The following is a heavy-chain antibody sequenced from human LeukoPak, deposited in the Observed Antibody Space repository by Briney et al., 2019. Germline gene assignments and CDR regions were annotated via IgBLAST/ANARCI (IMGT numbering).Heavy chain of an antibody. J-gene: IGHJ4*02. CDR3: AREPSNSDGWHEHFDY. V-gene: IGHV1-18*01. CDR2: ISTYNGDT. D-gene: IGHD5-24*01. Sequence: ASVKVSCTASGYTFIDYGIDWVRQPPGQGLEWMGWISTYNGDTRYAQNLQDRLTVTTDTSTNTAYMQLRSLTPDDTAVYYCAREPSNSDGWHEHFDYWGQGSLVTVSS. CDR1: GYTFIDYG.